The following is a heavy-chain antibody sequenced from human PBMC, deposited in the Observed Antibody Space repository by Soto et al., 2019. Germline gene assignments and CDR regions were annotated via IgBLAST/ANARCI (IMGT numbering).Heavy chain of an antibody. Sequence: QVQLQQWGAGLLKPSETLSLTCAVYGGSFSGYYWSWIRQPPGKGLEWIGEINHSGSTNYNPSLKSRVTISVDTCKNQFSLKLSSVTAADTAVYYCARGRIYPNWFDPWGQGTLVTVSS. CDR2: INHSGST. CDR1: GGSFSGYY. V-gene: IGHV4-34*01. J-gene: IGHJ5*02. CDR3: ARGRIYPNWFDP.